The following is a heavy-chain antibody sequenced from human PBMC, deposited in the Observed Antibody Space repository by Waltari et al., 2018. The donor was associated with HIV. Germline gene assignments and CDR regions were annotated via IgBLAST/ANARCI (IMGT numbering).Heavy chain of an antibody. V-gene: IGHV6-1*01. Sequence: QVQLQQSGPGLVKTSQTISLSCAIAGDSVASNSAAWNWIRQSPSNVLEWLGRTYDRSKWYNDYAVSVKSRITINPDTSKNLFSLQLNSVTPEDTAVYYCARSTVLRGDDYWGQGTLVTVSS. J-gene: IGHJ4*02. D-gene: IGHD6-6*01. CDR3: ARSTVLRGDDY. CDR1: GDSVASNSAA. CDR2: TYDRSKWYN.